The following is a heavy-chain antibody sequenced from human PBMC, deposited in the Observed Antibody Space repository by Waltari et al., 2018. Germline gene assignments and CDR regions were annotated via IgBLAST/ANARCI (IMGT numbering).Heavy chain of an antibody. V-gene: IGHV1-69*04. CDR1: GGTFSSYA. Sequence: QVQLVQSGAEVKKPGSSVKVSCKASGGTFSSYALSWVRQAPGQGLEWMGRIIPILGIANYAQKFQGRVTITADKSTSTAYMELSSLRSEDTAVYYCARVDGGYGDWGQGTLVTVSS. CDR3: ARVDGGYGD. D-gene: IGHD3-22*01. J-gene: IGHJ4*02. CDR2: IIPILGIA.